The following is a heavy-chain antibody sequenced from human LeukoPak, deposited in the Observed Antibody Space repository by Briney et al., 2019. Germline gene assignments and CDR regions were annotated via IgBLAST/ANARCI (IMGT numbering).Heavy chain of an antibody. CDR1: GFTFSSYW. V-gene: IGHV3-74*01. D-gene: IGHD3-3*01. J-gene: IGHJ4*02. CDR2: INSDGSST. Sequence: PGGSLRLSCAASGFTFSSYWMHWVGQAPGKGLVWVSRINSDGSSTSYADSVKGRFTISRDNAKNTLYLQMNSLRAEDTAVYYCAAYDFWSGYYQDWGQGTRVTVSS. CDR3: AAYDFWSGYYQD.